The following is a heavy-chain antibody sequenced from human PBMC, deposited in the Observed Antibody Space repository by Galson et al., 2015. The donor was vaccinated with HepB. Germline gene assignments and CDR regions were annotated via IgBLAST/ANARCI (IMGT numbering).Heavy chain of an antibody. D-gene: IGHD1-1*01. CDR1: GFTFSNYW. CDR2: IWYDGSKD. J-gene: IGHJ5*02. CDR3: AKWRLSERWFDP. Sequence: SLRLSCAASGFTFSNYWMSWVRQAPGKGLEWVALIWYDGSKDYYADSVKGRFTISRDNSRNTLYLQMNSLRAEDTAVYYCAKWRLSERWFDPWGQGTLVTVSS. V-gene: IGHV3-33*04.